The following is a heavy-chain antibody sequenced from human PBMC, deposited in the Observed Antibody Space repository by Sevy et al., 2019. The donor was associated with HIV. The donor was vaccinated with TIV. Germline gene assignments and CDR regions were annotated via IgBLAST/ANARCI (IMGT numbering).Heavy chain of an antibody. V-gene: IGHV3-64*02. CDR2: ISSNGGST. D-gene: IGHD3-16*02. J-gene: IGHJ4*02. CDR3: ARGVIVGGRFFDY. Sequence: GGSLRLSCAASGFTFSSYAMHWVRQAPGKGLEYVSAISSNGGSTYYADSVKGRFTISRDNSKNTLYLQMGSLRAEDMAVYYCARGVIVGGRFFDYWGQGTLVTVSS. CDR1: GFTFSSYA.